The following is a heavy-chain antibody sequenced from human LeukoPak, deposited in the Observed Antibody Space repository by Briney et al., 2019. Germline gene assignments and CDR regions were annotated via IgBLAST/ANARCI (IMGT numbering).Heavy chain of an antibody. V-gene: IGHV3-48*01. CDR2: ISSSSSTI. CDR3: ARRPVDTAMVAAFDI. J-gene: IGHJ3*02. CDR1: GFTFSSYS. Sequence: GGSLRLSCAASGFTFSSYSMNWVRQAPGKGLEWVSYISSSSSTIYYADSVKGRFTISRDNAKNSLYLQMNSLRAEDTAVYYCARRPVDTAMVAAFDIWGQGTMVTVSS. D-gene: IGHD5-18*01.